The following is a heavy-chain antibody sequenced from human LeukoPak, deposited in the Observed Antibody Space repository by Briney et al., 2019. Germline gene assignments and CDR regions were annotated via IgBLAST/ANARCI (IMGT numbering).Heavy chain of an antibody. D-gene: IGHD1-26*01. Sequence: SETLSLTCTVSGDSISSYYCDWIRQPPGKGLEWIGYIYYSGTTNYNPSLKSRVTISVDTSKNQFSLKLSSVTAADTAVYYCVRESYCRYFDYWGQGSLVTVSS. J-gene: IGHJ4*02. CDR2: IYYSGTT. CDR3: VRESYCRYFDY. V-gene: IGHV4-59*01. CDR1: GDSISSYY.